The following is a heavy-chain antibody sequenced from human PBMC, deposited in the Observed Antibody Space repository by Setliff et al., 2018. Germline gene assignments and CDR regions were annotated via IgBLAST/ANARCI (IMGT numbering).Heavy chain of an antibody. CDR2: ISSSSHII. CDR1: GFTFNTYT. CDR3: VRDDADNYDAFDN. J-gene: IGHJ3*02. D-gene: IGHD3-22*01. Sequence: GGSLRLSCAASGFTFNTYTMHWVRQAPGKGLEWVSYISSSSHIISYADSVKGRFTISRDNAKRSLYLQMNGLRADDTGVYYCVRDDADNYDAFDNWGQGTLVTVSS. V-gene: IGHV3-48*04.